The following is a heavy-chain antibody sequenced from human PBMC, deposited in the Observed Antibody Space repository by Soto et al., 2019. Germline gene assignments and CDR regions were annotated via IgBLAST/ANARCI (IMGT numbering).Heavy chain of an antibody. D-gene: IGHD2-2*02. J-gene: IGHJ5*02. V-gene: IGHV4-31*03. CDR2: IYYSGST. CDR1: GGSISSSGYY. Sequence: SETLSLTCTVSGGSISSSGYYWSWIRQHPGKGLEWIGHIYYSGSTYYNPSLKSRVTISVDTSKNQFSLKLSSVTAADTAVYYCVRLRYCSSTSCHRFDPWGQGTLVTVSS. CDR3: VRLRYCSSTSCHRFDP.